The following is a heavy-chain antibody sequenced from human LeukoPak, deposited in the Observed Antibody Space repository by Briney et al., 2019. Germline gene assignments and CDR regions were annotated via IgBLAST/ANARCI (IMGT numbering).Heavy chain of an antibody. Sequence: GGSLRLSCAASGFIFTDYWMYWVRQAPGRGLAWVANIKEDGSEKNYTISRDNAKNSVYLQMNSLRVEDTAVYYCASSLLGGQGTLVTVSS. D-gene: IGHD2/OR15-2a*01. V-gene: IGHV3-7*01. J-gene: IGHJ4*02. CDR2: IKEDGSEK. CDR3: ASSLL. CDR1: GFIFTDYW.